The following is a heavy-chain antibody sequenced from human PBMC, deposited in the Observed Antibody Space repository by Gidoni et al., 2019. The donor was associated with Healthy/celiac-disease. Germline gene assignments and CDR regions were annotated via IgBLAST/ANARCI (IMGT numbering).Heavy chain of an antibody. CDR1: GFTFSRYG. CDR3: AKDHYYYDSSGYSPLSLWFDP. D-gene: IGHD3-22*01. Sequence: QVQLVASGGGVVQPGRSLRLPCAASGFTFSRYGKPCVLQAPGKGLEWVAVISYEGSNKYDADSVKGRFTISRDNSKNTLYLQMNSLRAEDTAVYYCAKDHYYYDSSGYSPLSLWFDPWGQGTLVTVFS. V-gene: IGHV3-30*18. CDR2: ISYEGSNK. J-gene: IGHJ5*02.